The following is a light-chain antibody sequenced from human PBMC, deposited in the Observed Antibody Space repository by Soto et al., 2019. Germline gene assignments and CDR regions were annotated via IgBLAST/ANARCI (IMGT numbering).Light chain of an antibody. CDR1: QTIRSY. V-gene: IGKV1-39*01. CDR2: AAS. J-gene: IGKJ4*02. Sequence: DVHLTLSPSSMSASVGGEVTITYRASQTIRSYLNWYQQKPGKAAVLLISAASSLQSGVPSRFSGSGCGTDFSLTISSLLPADFATYYCQQSFGIPPLTFGGGTKVDIK. CDR3: QQSFGIPPLT.